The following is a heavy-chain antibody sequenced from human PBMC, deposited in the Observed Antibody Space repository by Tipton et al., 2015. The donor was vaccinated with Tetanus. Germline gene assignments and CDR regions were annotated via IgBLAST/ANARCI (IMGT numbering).Heavy chain of an antibody. Sequence: SLRLSCVASGFIVSSHYMSWVRQAPGKGLEWVSVMYSGGDTYYVDPVKGRFSISRDNAKNTLYLQMNSLRVEDTAVYYCVRDGGSSGWLAYWGQGTLVTVSS. D-gene: IGHD6-19*01. CDR2: MYSGGDT. CDR3: VRDGGSSGWLAY. V-gene: IGHV3-53*01. J-gene: IGHJ4*02. CDR1: GFIVSSHY.